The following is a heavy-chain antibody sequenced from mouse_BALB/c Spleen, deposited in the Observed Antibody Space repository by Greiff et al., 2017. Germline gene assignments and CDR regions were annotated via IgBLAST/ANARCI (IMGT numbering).Heavy chain of an antibody. CDR2: IDPENGNT. D-gene: IGHD2-2*01. Sequence: EVQLQQSGAELVRPGALVKLSCKASGFNIKDYYMHWVKQRPEQGLEWIGWIDPENGNTIYDPKFQGKASITADTSSNTAYLQLSSLTSEDTAVYYCARRGYEDSYGYFDVWGAGTTATVS. J-gene: IGHJ1*01. CDR1: GFNIKDYY. V-gene: IGHV14-1*02. CDR3: ARRGYEDSYGYFDV.